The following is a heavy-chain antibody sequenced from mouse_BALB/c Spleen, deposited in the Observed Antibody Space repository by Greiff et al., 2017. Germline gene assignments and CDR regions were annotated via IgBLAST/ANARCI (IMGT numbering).Heavy chain of an antibody. V-gene: IGHV5-15*02. CDR3: AREGYYGSSTMDY. CDR2: ISNLAYSI. J-gene: IGHJ4*01. D-gene: IGHD1-1*01. CDR1: GFTFSDYG. Sequence: EVHLVESGGGLVQPGGSRKLSCAASGFTFSDYGMAWVRQAPGKGPEWVAFISNLAYSIYYADTVTGRFTISRENAKNTLYLEMSSLRSEDTAMYYCAREGYYGSSTMDYWGQGTSVTVSS.